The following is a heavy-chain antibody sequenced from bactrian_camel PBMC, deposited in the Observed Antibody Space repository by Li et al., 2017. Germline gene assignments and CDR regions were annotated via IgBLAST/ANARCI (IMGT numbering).Heavy chain of an antibody. CDR2: ISWRGGRA. D-gene: IGHD7*01. CDR3: GADTQDFDHNPSLTPILFQLVPCPLALGY. V-gene: IGHV3S60*01. CDR1: GFPYNFVC. J-gene: IGHJ6*01. Sequence: VQLVESGGGAVQAGETLRLACAASGFPYNFVCMGWFRQSPGKKREGVSHISWRGGRANYADSVKGRFTISRDNAKNTLYLQMNSLKPEDTGVYYCGADTQDFDHNPSLTPILFQLVPCPLALGYWGQGTQVTVS.